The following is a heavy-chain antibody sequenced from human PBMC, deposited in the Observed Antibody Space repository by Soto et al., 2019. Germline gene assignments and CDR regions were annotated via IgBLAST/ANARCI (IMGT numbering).Heavy chain of an antibody. CDR2: IYWDGDK. V-gene: IGHV2-5*02. Sequence: QITLKESGPPLVKPTQTLTVTCTFSGFSLSTSGVGVAWIRQPPGKALEWLALIYWDGDKRYSPFLKSRLPIAKDTAENQVVLTLSNMDPVDTATYYCAHKGGRGAGMDVWGQGTTVTVSS. CDR3: AHKGGRGAGMDV. CDR1: GFSLSTSGVG. J-gene: IGHJ6*02. D-gene: IGHD2-15*01.